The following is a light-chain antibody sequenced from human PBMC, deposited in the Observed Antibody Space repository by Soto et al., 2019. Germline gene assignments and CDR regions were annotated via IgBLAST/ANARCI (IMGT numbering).Light chain of an antibody. V-gene: IGKV1-5*03. Sequence: DIPMTQSPSTLSASVGDRVTITCRASQIINSWLAWYQQKPGKAPNLLIYKASTLEGGVPSRFSGSGSGTEFTLTIASLQPDDFATYYCQQYHIYPLTFGGGTKVEIK. CDR1: QIINSW. CDR2: KAS. J-gene: IGKJ4*01. CDR3: QQYHIYPLT.